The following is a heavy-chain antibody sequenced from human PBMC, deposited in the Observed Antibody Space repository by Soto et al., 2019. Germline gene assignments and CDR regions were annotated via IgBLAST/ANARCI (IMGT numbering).Heavy chain of an antibody. J-gene: IGHJ4*02. D-gene: IGHD4-17*01. Sequence: ASVKVSGKASGYSFTSYDINWVRQATGQGLEWMGWMNPNSGNTGQPQRFQGRVTMTRNTSISTAYMELSNLYSDDTAVYYCARSRTTVVDYWGQGTQVTVSS. CDR3: ARSRTTVVDY. CDR1: GYSFTSYD. CDR2: MNPNSGNT. V-gene: IGHV1-8*01.